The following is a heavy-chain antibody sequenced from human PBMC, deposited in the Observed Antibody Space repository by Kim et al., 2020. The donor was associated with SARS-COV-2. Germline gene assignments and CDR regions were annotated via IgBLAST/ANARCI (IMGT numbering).Heavy chain of an antibody. CDR1: GYTFSNYG. CDR3: VRATARFMAVADSDTFDV. J-gene: IGHJ3*01. CDR2: STPYKANK. V-gene: IGHV1-18*04. D-gene: IGHD6-19*01. Sequence: ASVKVSCKASGYTFSNYGVFWVRQAPGQGLEWMGWSTPYKANKNYAQKFQGRITMTTDTSTSTAYMELRSLRSDDTAVYYCVRATARFMAVADSDTFDVWGQGTLVIVSS.